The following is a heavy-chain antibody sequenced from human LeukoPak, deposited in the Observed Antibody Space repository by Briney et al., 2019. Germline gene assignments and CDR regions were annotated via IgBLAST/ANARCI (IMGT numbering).Heavy chain of an antibody. D-gene: IGHD1-1*01. CDR2: ICASGRCT. V-gene: IGHV3-23*01. J-gene: IGHJ4*02. CDR3: AKYINVPGTQLLGDY. CDR1: GFSFVNNA. Sequence: GGSLRLSCAASGFSFVNNAMGWVRQAPGKGLEWVSGICASGRCTFYAAPVRGRFTVSRDNFKNSLYLQMNNLRAEDTAVYYCAKYINVPGTQLLGDYWGQGALVTVSS.